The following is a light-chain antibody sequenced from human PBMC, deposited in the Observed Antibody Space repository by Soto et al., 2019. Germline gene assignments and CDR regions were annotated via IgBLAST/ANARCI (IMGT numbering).Light chain of an antibody. Sequence: EIVLTQSPATLSLSPGESATLSCRASQSVSSYLAWYQQKPGQAPRLLIYDASNRATGIQASFSGSGSGTEFTLTIRSLEPEDFAVYYCKQRSNWPSFGGGTKVDIK. CDR2: DAS. CDR1: QSVSSY. J-gene: IGKJ4*01. CDR3: KQRSNWPS. V-gene: IGKV3-11*01.